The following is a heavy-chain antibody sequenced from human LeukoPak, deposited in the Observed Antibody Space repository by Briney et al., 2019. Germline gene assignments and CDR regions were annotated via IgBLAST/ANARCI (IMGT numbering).Heavy chain of an antibody. J-gene: IGHJ4*02. CDR1: GGSISSGGYY. CDR2: IYHSGST. CDR3: ARASVKWELRGSLD. D-gene: IGHD1-26*01. Sequence: SETLSLTCTVSGGSISSGGYYWSWIRQPPGKGLEWIGYIYHSGSTYYNPSLKSRVTISVDRSKNQFSLKLSSVTAADTAVYYCARASVKWELRGSLDWGQGTLVTVSS. V-gene: IGHV4-30-2*01.